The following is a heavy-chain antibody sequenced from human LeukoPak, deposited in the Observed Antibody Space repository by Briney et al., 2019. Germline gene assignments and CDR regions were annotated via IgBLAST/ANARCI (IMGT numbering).Heavy chain of an antibody. CDR3: ARGLRGLYGMDV. Sequence: GGSLRLSCAVSGFAVSDNYMTWIRQTPGRGLDWVSNLYSGSTTYYADSVKGRFTISRDNAKNMVYLQINSLRAEDTAVYYCARGLRGLYGMDVWGQGTTVTVSS. CDR1: GFAVSDNY. D-gene: IGHD2-21*01. J-gene: IGHJ6*02. V-gene: IGHV3-53*01. CDR2: LYSGSTT.